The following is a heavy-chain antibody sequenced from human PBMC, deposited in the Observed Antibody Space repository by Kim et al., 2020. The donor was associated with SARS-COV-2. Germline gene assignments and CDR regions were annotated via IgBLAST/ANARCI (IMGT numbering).Heavy chain of an antibody. J-gene: IGHJ5*02. CDR2: INHSGST. D-gene: IGHD6-13*01. V-gene: IGHV4-34*01. CDR1: GGSFSGYY. CDR3: ARGPGYSSSWYGARNGLDP. Sequence: SETLSLTCAVYGGSFSGYYWSWIRQPPGKGLEWIGEINHSGSTNYNPSLKSRVTISVDTSKNQFSLKLSSVTAADTAVYYCARGPGYSSSWYGARNGLDPWGQGTLVNVSS.